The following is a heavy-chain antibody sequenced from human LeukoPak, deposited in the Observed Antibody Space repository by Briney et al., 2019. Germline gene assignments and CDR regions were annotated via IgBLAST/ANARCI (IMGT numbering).Heavy chain of an antibody. CDR1: GYTFTSYY. CDR2: INPSGGST. Sequence: ASVKVSCKASGYTFTSYYMHWVRQAPGQGLEWMGIINPSGGSTSYAQKFQGRVTMTRDTSTSTVYMELSSLRPEDTAVYYCARDKVAQSPYWYFDLWGRGTLVTVSS. V-gene: IGHV1-46*01. J-gene: IGHJ2*01. D-gene: IGHD5-12*01. CDR3: ARDKVAQSPYWYFDL.